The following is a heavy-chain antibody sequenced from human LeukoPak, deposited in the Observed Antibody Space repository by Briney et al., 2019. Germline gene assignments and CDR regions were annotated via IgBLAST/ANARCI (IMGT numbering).Heavy chain of an antibody. J-gene: IGHJ6*03. D-gene: IGHD6-6*01. CDR2: ISAYNGNT. V-gene: IGHV1-18*01. CDR3: ARDGYSSSPKNYYYYYMDV. CDR1: GYTFSNYG. Sequence: ASVKVSCKASGYTFSNYGVSWVRQAPGQGLEWMGWISAYNGNTDYAQKLQGRVTMTTDTSTSTAYMELTSLRSDDTAVYYCARDGYSSSPKNYYYYYMDVWGKGTTVTVSS.